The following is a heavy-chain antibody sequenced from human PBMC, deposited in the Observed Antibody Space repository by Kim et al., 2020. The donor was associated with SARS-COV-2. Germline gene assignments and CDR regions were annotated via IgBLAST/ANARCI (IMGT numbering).Heavy chain of an antibody. Sequence: SETLSLTCAVYGGSFSGYYWSWIRQPPGKGLEWIGEINHSGSTNYNPSLKSRVTISVDTSKNQFSLKLSSVTAADTAVYYCARESGGTAMVMSDYWGQGTLVTVSS. V-gene: IGHV4-34*01. CDR1: GGSFSGYY. CDR3: ARESGGTAMVMSDY. D-gene: IGHD5-18*01. J-gene: IGHJ4*02. CDR2: INHSGST.